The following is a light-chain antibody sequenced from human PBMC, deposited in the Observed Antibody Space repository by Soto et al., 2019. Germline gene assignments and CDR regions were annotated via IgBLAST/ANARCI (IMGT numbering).Light chain of an antibody. J-gene: IGKJ2*01. Sequence: DIQMTQSPSTLSASVGDRVTITCRASQSVSSWLAWYQQKPGKAPKLLIYDASSLDSGVPSRFSGSGSGTEFTLTISSLQPDDFATYYGQQYNTYPYTFGQGTKLEIK. CDR2: DAS. CDR1: QSVSSW. V-gene: IGKV1-5*01. CDR3: QQYNTYPYT.